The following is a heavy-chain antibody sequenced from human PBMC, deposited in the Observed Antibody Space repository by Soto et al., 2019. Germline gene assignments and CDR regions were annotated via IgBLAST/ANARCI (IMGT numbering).Heavy chain of an antibody. J-gene: IGHJ4*02. Sequence: EVQLVESGGDLVQPGGSLRLSCAASGFSFSIFWMHWVRQAPGKGLVWVSSINGGGSSADYADSVKGRFTFSRDNAKNTVYLQMNSLRAEDTAVYYCTRGGGYSGYDPFDYWGQGNLVKVSS. CDR3: TRGGGYSGYDPFDY. CDR1: GFSFSIFW. D-gene: IGHD5-12*01. V-gene: IGHV3-74*01. CDR2: INGGGSSA.